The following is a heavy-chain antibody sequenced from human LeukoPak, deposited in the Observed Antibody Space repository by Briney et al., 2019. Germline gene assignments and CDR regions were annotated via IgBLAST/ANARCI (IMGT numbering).Heavy chain of an antibody. J-gene: IGHJ3*02. Sequence: SETLSLTCTVSGASISSYYWSWIRQPAGKGLEWIGRIYATGSTNYNPSLESRVTMSVDTSKNHLSLKVTSVTAADTAVYYCTTDGKWELLWDDAFDIWGQGTMVTVSS. V-gene: IGHV4-4*07. D-gene: IGHD1-26*01. CDR1: GASISSYY. CDR2: IYATGST. CDR3: TTDGKWELLWDDAFDI.